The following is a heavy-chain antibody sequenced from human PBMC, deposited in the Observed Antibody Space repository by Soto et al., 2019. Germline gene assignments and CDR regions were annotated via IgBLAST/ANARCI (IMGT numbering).Heavy chain of an antibody. CDR3: ARDGSQQLVPIDYYYGMDV. V-gene: IGHV4-4*07. CDR2: IYTSGST. Sequence: ASETLSLTCTVSGGSISSYYWSWIRQPAGKGLEWIGRIYTSGSTNYNPSLKSRVTMSVDTSKNQFSLKLSSVTAADTAVYYCARDGSQQLVPIDYYYGMDVWGQGTTVTVSS. CDR1: GGSISSYY. J-gene: IGHJ6*02. D-gene: IGHD6-13*01.